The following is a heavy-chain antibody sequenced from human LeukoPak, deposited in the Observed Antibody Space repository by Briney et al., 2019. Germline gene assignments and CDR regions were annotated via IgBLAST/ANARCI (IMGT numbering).Heavy chain of an antibody. V-gene: IGHV4-59*01. Sequence: PSETLSLTCAVSGGTITGYHWSWIRQPPGKGLDWIGYADGRGSTLYNPSLKSRVAISVDTSQRQLSLRLTSVTAADTAVYYCARVGSGSHFDYWGQGTLVAVSS. CDR2: ADGRGST. J-gene: IGHJ4*02. D-gene: IGHD5-12*01. CDR1: GGTITGYH. CDR3: ARVGSGSHFDY.